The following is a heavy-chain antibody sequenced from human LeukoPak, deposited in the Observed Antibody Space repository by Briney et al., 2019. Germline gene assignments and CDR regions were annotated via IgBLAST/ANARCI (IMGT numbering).Heavy chain of an antibody. CDR2: ISGSGDTT. J-gene: IGHJ4*02. V-gene: IGHV3-23*01. Sequence: PGGSLRLSCAASGFTFRSHAMSWVRQAPGKGLEWVSDISGSGDTTYYADSVKGRFTISRDNSKNTLYLQMNSLRAEDTAVYYCAKGGGNGPFDYWGQGTLVTVSS. D-gene: IGHD4-23*01. CDR1: GFTFRSHA. CDR3: AKGGGNGPFDY.